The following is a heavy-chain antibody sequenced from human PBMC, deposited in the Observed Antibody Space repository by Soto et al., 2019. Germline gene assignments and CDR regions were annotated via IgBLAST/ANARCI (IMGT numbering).Heavy chain of an antibody. V-gene: IGHV4-30-4*01. J-gene: IGHJ6*02. CDR3: ARSSSGVFRGMDV. CDR1: GDSVNSGDHY. Sequence: QGQLQESGPGLVKPSQTLSLNCSVSGDSVNSGDHYWNWIRQPPGKVLEWIGYIYHTGATYYNPSLESRLTISVDTANNQFFLKINSVTAADTAVYYCARSSSGVFRGMDVWGQGTAVTVSS. CDR2: IYHTGAT. D-gene: IGHD6-6*01.